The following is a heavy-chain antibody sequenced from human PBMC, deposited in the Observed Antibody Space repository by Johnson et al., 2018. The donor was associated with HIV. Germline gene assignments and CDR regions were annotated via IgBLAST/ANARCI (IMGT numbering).Heavy chain of an antibody. CDR3: ARDLHDSSGYYYEGDAFDI. D-gene: IGHD3-22*01. J-gene: IGHJ3*02. CDR2: INGDGSST. Sequence: EQLVESGGGLVQPGGSLRLSCGASGFTFNDHWMQWVRQAPGKGLVWVSRINGDGSSTSYADSVKGRFTISRDNAKNTLYLQMNSLRAEDTAVYYCARDLHDSSGYYYEGDAFDIWGQGTMVTVSS. V-gene: IGHV3-74*01. CDR1: GFTFNDHW.